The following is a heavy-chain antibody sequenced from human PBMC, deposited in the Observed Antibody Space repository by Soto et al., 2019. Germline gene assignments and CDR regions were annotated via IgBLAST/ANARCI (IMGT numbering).Heavy chain of an antibody. V-gene: IGHV3-74*01. D-gene: IGHD2-15*01. CDR2: INTEGSST. CDR3: ARSPGGYYID. CDR1: GFSFSSYW. J-gene: IGHJ3*01. Sequence: EVQLVESGGGLVQPGGSLRLSCADSGFSFSSYWMHWVRQGPGKGLVWVARINTEGSSTNYADSVEGRFTISRDNAKNTLYLQMTSLRAEDTAVYYCARSPGGYYIDWGQGTMVTVSS.